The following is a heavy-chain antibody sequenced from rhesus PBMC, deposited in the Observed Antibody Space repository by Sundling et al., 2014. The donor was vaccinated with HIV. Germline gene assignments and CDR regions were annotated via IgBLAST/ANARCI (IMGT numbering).Heavy chain of an antibody. J-gene: IGHJ4*01. CDR1: GFTFSSYG. CDR3: TSGQVYFDY. D-gene: IGHD6-25*01. Sequence: EVQLVESGGGLVQPGGSLRLSCAASGFTFSSYGMSWVRQAPGKGLEWVSSISSASSYKYYADSVKGRFTISRDNAKNSLSLQMNSLRAEDTAVYYCTSGQVYFDYWGQGVLVTVSS. CDR2: ISSASSYK. V-gene: IGHV3-136*01.